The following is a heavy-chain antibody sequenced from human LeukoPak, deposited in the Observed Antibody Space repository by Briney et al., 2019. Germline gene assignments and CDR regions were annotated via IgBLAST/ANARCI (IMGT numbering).Heavy chain of an antibody. Sequence: SETLSLTYTVSGGSVSSGSYYWSWIRQPPGKGLEWIGYIYYSGSTNYNPSLKSRVTISVDTSKNQFSLKLSSVTAADTAVYYCARQNYDILTGYHNWFDPWGQGTLVTVSS. CDR3: ARQNYDILTGYHNWFDP. D-gene: IGHD3-9*01. V-gene: IGHV4-61*01. CDR1: GGSVSSGSYY. CDR2: IYYSGST. J-gene: IGHJ5*02.